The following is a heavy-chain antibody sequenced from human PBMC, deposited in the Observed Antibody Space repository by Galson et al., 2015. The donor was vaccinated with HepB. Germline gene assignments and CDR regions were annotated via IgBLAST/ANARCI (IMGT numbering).Heavy chain of an antibody. CDR1: GFTFGDYA. Sequence: SLRLSCAASGFTFGDYAMSWVRQAPGKGLEWVGFIRSKAYGGTTEYAASVKGRFTISRDDSKSIAYLQMNSLKTEDTAVYYCTRVAAAAVFDYWGQGTLVTVSS. J-gene: IGHJ4*02. D-gene: IGHD6-13*01. CDR3: TRVAAAAVFDY. CDR2: IRSKAYGGTT. V-gene: IGHV3-49*04.